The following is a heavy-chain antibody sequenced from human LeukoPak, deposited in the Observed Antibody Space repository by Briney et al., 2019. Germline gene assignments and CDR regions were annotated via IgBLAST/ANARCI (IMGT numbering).Heavy chain of an antibody. V-gene: IGHV4-59*08. CDR1: GXSISSYY. J-gene: IGHJ4*02. CDR2: IHYSGST. Sequence: SETLSLTCTVSGXSISSYYRSWIRQPPGKGLEWIGYIHYSGSTNYNPSLKSRVTISVDTSKNQFSLMVSSVTAADTAVYYCARHSSTYYRFDYWGQGTLVSVSS. CDR3: ARHSSTYYRFDY. D-gene: IGHD3-22*01.